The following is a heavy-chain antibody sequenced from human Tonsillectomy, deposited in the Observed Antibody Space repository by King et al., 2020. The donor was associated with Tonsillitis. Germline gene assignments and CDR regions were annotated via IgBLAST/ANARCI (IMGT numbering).Heavy chain of an antibody. V-gene: IGHV3-23*04. CDR3: ARVFYDILSGQFDY. D-gene: IGHD3-9*01. Sequence: VQLVESGGGLVQPGGSLRLSCAASGFTFASYSMTWVRQAPGKGLEWVSSINDSGERANYADSVKGRFSISRDNSKNTVYLQMNSLRAEDTAVYYCARVFYDILSGQFDYWGQGTLVPVSS. J-gene: IGHJ4*02. CDR1: GFTFASYS. CDR2: INDSGERA.